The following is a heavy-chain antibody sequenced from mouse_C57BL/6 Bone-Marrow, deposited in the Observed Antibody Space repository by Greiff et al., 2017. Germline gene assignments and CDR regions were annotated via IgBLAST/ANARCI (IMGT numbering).Heavy chain of an antibody. CDR1: GFNIKDDY. CDR3: TPYYSLDY. J-gene: IGHJ2*01. V-gene: IGHV14-4*01. D-gene: IGHD2-12*01. CDR2: IDPENGDT. Sequence: VQLQQSGAELVRPGASVKLSCTASGFNIKDDYMHWVKQRPEQGLEWIGWIDPENGDTEYASKFQGKATITAETSSNTAYLQLSSLTSEDTAVYYCTPYYSLDYWGQGTTLTVSS.